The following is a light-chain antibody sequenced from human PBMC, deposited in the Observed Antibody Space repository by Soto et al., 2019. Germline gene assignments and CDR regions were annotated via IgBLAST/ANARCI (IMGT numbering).Light chain of an antibody. CDR1: SSDAGSYNL. V-gene: IGLV2-23*01. Sequence: QSALTQPASVSGSPGQSITISCTGTSSDAGSYNLVSWYQQHPGKAPKLMIYEATKRPSGVSNRFSGSKSGNTASLTVSGLQAEDEADYYCCSYAGSSSHVLFGGGTKLTVL. CDR2: EAT. J-gene: IGLJ2*01. CDR3: CSYAGSSSHVL.